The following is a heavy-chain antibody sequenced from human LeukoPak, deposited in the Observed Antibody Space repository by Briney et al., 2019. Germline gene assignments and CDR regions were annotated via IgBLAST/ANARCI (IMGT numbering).Heavy chain of an antibody. V-gene: IGHV3-7*01. CDR3: ARLTIFDI. CDR2: IKQDGSEK. CDR1: GFTFSDYG. D-gene: IGHD1/OR15-1a*01. Sequence: GGSLRLSCAASGFTFSDYGIHWVRQAPGKGLQWVANIKQDGSEKYYVDSVKGRFTISRDNAKNSLYLQMNSLRAEDTAVYYCARLTIFDIWGQGTMVTVSS. J-gene: IGHJ3*02.